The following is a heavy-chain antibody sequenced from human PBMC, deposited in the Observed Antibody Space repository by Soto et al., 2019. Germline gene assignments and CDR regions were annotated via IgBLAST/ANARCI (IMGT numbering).Heavy chain of an antibody. CDR1: GNTHTIYF. Sequence: QVQLVQSGAEVEQPGASVRVSCKASGNTHTIYFIHWLRQAPGQGLEWMGWINSVSGGANYAPRFQGRVSMPRDTSSATAFMDLSGLRTDDTAVYYCARGGSYYAHWGQGTLVTVSS. V-gene: IGHV1-2*02. CDR3: ARGGSYYAH. CDR2: INSVSGGA. J-gene: IGHJ4*02. D-gene: IGHD1-26*01.